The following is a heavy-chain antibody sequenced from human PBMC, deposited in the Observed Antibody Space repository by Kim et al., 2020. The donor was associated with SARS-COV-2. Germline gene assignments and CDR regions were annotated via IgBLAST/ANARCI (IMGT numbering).Heavy chain of an antibody. J-gene: IGHJ4*02. CDR2: IYSGGST. V-gene: IGHV3-66*01. Sequence: GGSLRLSCAASGFTVSSNYMSWVRQAPGKGLEWVSVIYSGGSTYYADSVQGRFTISRDNSKNTLYLQMNSLRAEDTAVYYCARAGYSSGWSGDLFDYWGQGTLVTVSS. D-gene: IGHD6-19*01. CDR1: GFTVSSNY. CDR3: ARAGYSSGWSGDLFDY.